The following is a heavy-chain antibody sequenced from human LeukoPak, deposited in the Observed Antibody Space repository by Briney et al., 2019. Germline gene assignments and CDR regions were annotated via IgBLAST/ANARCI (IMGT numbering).Heavy chain of an antibody. V-gene: IGHV4-59*08. Sequence: SETLSLTCTVSGGSITGYYWNWIRQPPGKGLEWMGYIYYSGGTYYNPYLERRVTTSVDTSKSQFSLKLSSVTAADTAVYYCARRIVSVPAIQGGNWLDPWGQGTLVTVSS. D-gene: IGHD2-21*02. J-gene: IGHJ5*02. CDR2: IYYSGGT. CDR1: GGSITGYY. CDR3: ARRIVSVPAIQGGNWLDP.